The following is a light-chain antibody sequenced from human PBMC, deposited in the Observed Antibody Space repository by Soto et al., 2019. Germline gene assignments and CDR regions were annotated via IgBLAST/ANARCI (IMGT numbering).Light chain of an antibody. Sequence: DIVMTQSPDSLAVSLGERATINCKSSQSVLYSPNNKNYLSWFRQKPGQPPKLLIYWASTRESGVPDRFSGGGSGSDFTLTISSLQPEDVAVSFCQQYHRLPLTFGQGNKVEI. CDR1: QSVLYSPNNKNY. J-gene: IGKJ1*01. V-gene: IGKV4-1*01. CDR2: WAS. CDR3: QQYHRLPLT.